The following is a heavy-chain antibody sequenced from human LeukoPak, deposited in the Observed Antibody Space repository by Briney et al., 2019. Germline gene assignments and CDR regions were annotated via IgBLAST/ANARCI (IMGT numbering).Heavy chain of an antibody. D-gene: IGHD5-24*01. Sequence: PGGSLRLSCAASGFTFSSYGMHWVRQAPGKGLEWVAVISYDGSNKYYADSVKGRFTISRDNSKNTLYLQMNSLRAEGTAVYYCAKEGEWLQAFDYWGQGTLVTVSS. CDR3: AKEGEWLQAFDY. J-gene: IGHJ4*02. CDR1: GFTFSSYG. V-gene: IGHV3-30*18. CDR2: ISYDGSNK.